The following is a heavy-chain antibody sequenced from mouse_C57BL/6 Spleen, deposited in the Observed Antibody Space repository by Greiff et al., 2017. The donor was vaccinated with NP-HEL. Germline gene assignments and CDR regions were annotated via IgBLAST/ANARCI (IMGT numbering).Heavy chain of an antibody. CDR3: ARRGLEAMDY. Sequence: QVQLQQPGAELVRPGSSVKLSCKASGYTFTSYWMDWVKQRPGQGLEWIGNIYPSDSETHYNQKFKDKATLTVDKSSSTAYMQLSSLTSEDSAVYYCARRGLEAMDYWGQGTSVTVSS. V-gene: IGHV1-61*01. D-gene: IGHD3-1*01. CDR1: GYTFTSYW. CDR2: IYPSDSET. J-gene: IGHJ4*01.